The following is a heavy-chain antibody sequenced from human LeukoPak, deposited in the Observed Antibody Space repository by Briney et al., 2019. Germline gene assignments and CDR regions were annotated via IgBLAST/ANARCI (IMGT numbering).Heavy chain of an antibody. CDR3: AKDRDGSTGYLLNDMAS. J-gene: IGHJ6*02. V-gene: IGHV3-23*01. D-gene: IGHD6-13*01. Sequence: GGSLRLSCAASGFTFTNYAMTWVRQAPGKGLEWVSTINPSGDSTNYADTVRGRFTISRDNSKNTLYLQMSSLRDEDTAVYNCAKDRDGSTGYLLNDMASRGERDTVSASS. CDR1: GFTFTNYA. CDR2: INPSGDST.